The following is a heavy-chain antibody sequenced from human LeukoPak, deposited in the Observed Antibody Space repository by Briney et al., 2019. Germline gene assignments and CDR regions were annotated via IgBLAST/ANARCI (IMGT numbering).Heavy chain of an antibody. CDR3: AKDIWTGPLGNFDY. J-gene: IGHJ4*02. CDR1: GFTFSSYS. V-gene: IGHV3-48*04. D-gene: IGHD3/OR15-3a*01. CDR2: ISSSSSNI. Sequence: PGGSLRLSCAASGFTFSSYSMNWVRQAPGKGLEWVSYISSSSSNIYYADSVKGRFTISRDNAKNSLYLQMNSLRAEDTALYYCAKDIWTGPLGNFDYWGQGTLVTVSS.